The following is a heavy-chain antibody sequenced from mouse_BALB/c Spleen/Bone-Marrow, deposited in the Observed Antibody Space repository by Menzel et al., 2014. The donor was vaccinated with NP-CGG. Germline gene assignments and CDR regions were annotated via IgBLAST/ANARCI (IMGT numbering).Heavy chain of an antibody. CDR3: ARNWDAGGYFDY. V-gene: IGHV2-2*02. CDR2: IWSGGST. J-gene: IGHJ2*01. Sequence: VKVVESGPGLVQPSQSLSITCTVSGFSLTSYGVHWVRQSPGKGLEWLGVIWSGGSTDYNAAFISRLSISKDNSKSQVFFKMNSLQANDTAIYYCARNWDAGGYFDYWGQGTTLTVSS. D-gene: IGHD4-1*01. CDR1: GFSLTSYG.